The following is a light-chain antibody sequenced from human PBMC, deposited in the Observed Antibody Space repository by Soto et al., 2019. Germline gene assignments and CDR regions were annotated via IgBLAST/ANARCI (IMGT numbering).Light chain of an antibody. CDR1: QSISSW. CDR3: QQYNSYSKLT. J-gene: IGKJ4*01. V-gene: IGKV1-5*01. CDR2: DAS. Sequence: DIQMTQSPSTLSASVGDRVTITCRASQSISSWLAWYQQKPGKAPKLLIYDASSLESGVPSRFSGSGSGTEFTLTISSLHPDDFATYYCQQYNSYSKLTFGGGTKLEIK.